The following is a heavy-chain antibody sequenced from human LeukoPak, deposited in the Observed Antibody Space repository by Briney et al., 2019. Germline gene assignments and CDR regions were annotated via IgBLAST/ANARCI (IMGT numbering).Heavy chain of an antibody. CDR3: ARGITPHVYNWFDP. V-gene: IGHV4-30-2*01. J-gene: IGHJ5*02. CDR1: GGSISSGGYY. CDR2: IYHSGST. Sequence: SETLSLTCTVSGGSISSGGYYWSWIRQPPGKGLEWIGYIYHSGSTYYNPSLKSRVTISVDRSKNQFSLKLSSVTAADTVVYYCARGITPHVYNWFDPWGQGTLVTVSS. D-gene: IGHD1-14*01.